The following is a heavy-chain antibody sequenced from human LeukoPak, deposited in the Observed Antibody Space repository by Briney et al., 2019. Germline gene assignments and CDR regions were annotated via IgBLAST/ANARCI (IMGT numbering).Heavy chain of an antibody. Sequence: ASVKVSCKASGYTFTSYAMHWVRQAPGQRLEWMGWMNPNSGNTGYAQKFQGRVTITRNTSISTAYMELSSLRSEDTAVYYCARGRLQNSSWSRWRLYYYYYMDVWGKGTTVTVSS. D-gene: IGHD6-13*01. J-gene: IGHJ6*03. CDR3: ARGRLQNSSWSRWRLYYYYYMDV. CDR1: GYTFTSYA. CDR2: MNPNSGNT. V-gene: IGHV1-8*03.